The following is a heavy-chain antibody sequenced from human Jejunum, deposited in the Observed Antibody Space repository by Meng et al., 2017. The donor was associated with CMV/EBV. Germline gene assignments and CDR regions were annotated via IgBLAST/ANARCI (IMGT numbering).Heavy chain of an antibody. CDR2: IYSDGST. Sequence: EASGFTVTINYLTWVRQAPGKGLEWVSVIYSDGSTYYADSVKGRFSISRDNSKNTLYLQMNSLRAEDTAVYYCARGRGYFYGMDVWGQGTTVTVSS. CDR1: GFTVTINY. CDR3: ARGRGYFYGMDV. J-gene: IGHJ6*02. V-gene: IGHV3-53*01.